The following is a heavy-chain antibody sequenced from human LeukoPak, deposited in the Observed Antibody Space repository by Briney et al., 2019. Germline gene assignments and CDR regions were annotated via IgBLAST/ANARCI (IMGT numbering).Heavy chain of an antibody. J-gene: IGHJ4*02. CDR2: IYSSGGT. CDR3: ARHSSRRSYNFDF. V-gene: IGHV4-4*09. Sequence: SETLSLTCTVSGGSISSHYWSWIRQPPGKGLEWIGYIYSSGGTNYSPSLKSRVTMSVDVSKNLFSLRLSSVTAADTAVYYCARHSSRRSYNFDFWGQGTLVTVSS. D-gene: IGHD6-13*01. CDR1: GGSISSHY.